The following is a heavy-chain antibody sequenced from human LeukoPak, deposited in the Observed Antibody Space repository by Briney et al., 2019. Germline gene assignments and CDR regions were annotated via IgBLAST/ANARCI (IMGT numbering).Heavy chain of an antibody. V-gene: IGHV3-30-3*01. J-gene: IGHJ5*02. CDR2: TSYDGSNK. Sequence: GRSLRLSCAASGFTFSSYAMPWVRQAPGKGLEWVAVTSYDGSNKYYADSVKGRFTISRDNSKNTLYLQMNSLRAEDTAVYYCARDGPYSSGWYHRRGHWFDPWGQGTLVTVSS. CDR3: ARDGPYSSGWYHRRGHWFDP. D-gene: IGHD6-19*01. CDR1: GFTFSSYA.